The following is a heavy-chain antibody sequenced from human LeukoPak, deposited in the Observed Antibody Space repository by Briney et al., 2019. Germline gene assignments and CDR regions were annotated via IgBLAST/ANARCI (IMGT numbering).Heavy chain of an antibody. D-gene: IGHD3-10*01. CDR1: GFTFSSYG. CDR3: AKDPHYYGSGSYYKAVGY. J-gene: IGHJ4*02. CDR2: IRYDGSDK. Sequence: GGSLRLSCAASGFTFSSYGIHWVRQAPGKGLEWVAFIRYDGSDKYYADSVKGRFTISRDNSKNTLYLQMNSLRAEDTAVYYCAKDPHYYGSGSYYKAVGYWGQGTLVTVSS. V-gene: IGHV3-30*02.